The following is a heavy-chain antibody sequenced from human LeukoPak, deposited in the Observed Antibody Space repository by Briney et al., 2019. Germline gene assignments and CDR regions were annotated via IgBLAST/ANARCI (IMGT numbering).Heavy chain of an antibody. CDR1: GFTFSSYW. D-gene: IGHD1-26*01. J-gene: IGHJ4*02. CDR2: IKQDGSEK. V-gene: IGHV3-7*01. CDR3: ARDLIAWDLWGDY. Sequence: GGSLRLSCAASGFTFSSYWMSWVRQAPGKGLEWVANIKQDGSEKYYVDSVKGRFTISRDNAKNSLYPQMNSLRAEDTAVYYCARDLIAWDLWGDYWGQGTLVAVSS.